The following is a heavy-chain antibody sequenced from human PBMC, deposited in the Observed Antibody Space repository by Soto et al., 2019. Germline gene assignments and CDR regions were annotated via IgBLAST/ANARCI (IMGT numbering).Heavy chain of an antibody. J-gene: IGHJ6*02. CDR2: ISAYNGNT. V-gene: IGHV1-18*01. D-gene: IGHD3-10*01. Sequence: ASVKVSCKASGYTFTSYGISWVRQAPGQGLEWMGWISAYNGNTNYAQKLQGRVTMTTDTSTSTAYMELRSLRSDDTAVYYCASLGVTMVRGVIIMGSYYYYGMDVWGQGTTVTVSS. CDR3: ASLGVTMVRGVIIMGSYYYYGMDV. CDR1: GYTFTSYG.